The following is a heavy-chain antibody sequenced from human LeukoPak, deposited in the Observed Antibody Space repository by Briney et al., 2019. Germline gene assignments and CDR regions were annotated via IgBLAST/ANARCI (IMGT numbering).Heavy chain of an antibody. CDR1: GGSFSGYY. Sequence: PSETLSLTCAVYGGSFSGYYWSWIRQPPGKGLEWIGEINHSGSTNYNPSLKSRVTISVDTSKNQFSLKLSSVTAADTAVYYCARGLGSSTSRPPPENWFDPWGQGTLVTVSS. CDR2: INHSGST. J-gene: IGHJ5*02. CDR3: ARGLGSSTSRPPPENWFDP. V-gene: IGHV4-34*01. D-gene: IGHD2-2*01.